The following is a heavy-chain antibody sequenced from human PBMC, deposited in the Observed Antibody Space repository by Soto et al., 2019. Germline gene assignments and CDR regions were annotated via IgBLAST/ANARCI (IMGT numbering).Heavy chain of an antibody. Sequence: GSLRLSCAASGFTFSSYGMHWVRQAPGKGLEWVAVISYDGSNKYYADSVKGRFTISRDNSKNTLYLQMNSLRAEDTAVYYCAKDPIDSSGYYYVGGELDYWGQGTLVTVSS. CDR2: ISYDGSNK. V-gene: IGHV3-30*18. D-gene: IGHD3-22*01. CDR3: AKDPIDSSGYYYVGGELDY. CDR1: GFTFSSYG. J-gene: IGHJ4*02.